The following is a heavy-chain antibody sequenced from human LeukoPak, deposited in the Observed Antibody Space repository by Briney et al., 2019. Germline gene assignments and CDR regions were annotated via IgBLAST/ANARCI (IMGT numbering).Heavy chain of an antibody. CDR1: GFTFSSYA. CDR3: ASAKYSSGWYSPFDY. D-gene: IGHD6-19*01. V-gene: IGHV3-23*01. Sequence: GGSLRLSCAASGFTFSSYAMSWVRQAPGKGLEWVSAISGSGGSTYYADSVKGRFTISRDNSKNTLYLQMNSLRVEDTAVYHCASAKYSSGWYSPFDYWGQGTLVTVSS. J-gene: IGHJ4*02. CDR2: ISGSGGST.